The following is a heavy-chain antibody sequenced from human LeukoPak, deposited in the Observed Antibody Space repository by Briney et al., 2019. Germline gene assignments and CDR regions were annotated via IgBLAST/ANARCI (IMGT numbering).Heavy chain of an antibody. CDR1: GGSIGTYF. J-gene: IGHJ4*02. CDR3: ARLGITIFGVVDDY. Sequence: SETLSLTCTVSGGSIGTYFWSWIRQPPGKGLEWIGFIYYTGSTNYNPSLKSRVTISVDTSKNQFSLRLSSVTAADTAVYYCARLGITIFGVVDDYWGQGTLVTVSS. D-gene: IGHD3-3*01. V-gene: IGHV4-59*12. CDR2: IYYTGST.